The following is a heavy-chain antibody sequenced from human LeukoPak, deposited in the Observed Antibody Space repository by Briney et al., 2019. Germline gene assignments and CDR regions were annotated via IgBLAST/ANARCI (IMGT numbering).Heavy chain of an antibody. CDR1: GFTFSSYW. J-gene: IGHJ6*03. CDR2: INSDGSST. Sequence: GGSLRLSCAASGFTFSSYWMHWVRQAPGKGLVWVSRINSDGSSTSYADSVKGRFTVSRDNAKNTLYLQMNSLRAEDTAVYYCARAGLNYYYYYMDVWGKGTTVTISS. V-gene: IGHV3-74*01. CDR3: ARAGLNYYYYYMDV.